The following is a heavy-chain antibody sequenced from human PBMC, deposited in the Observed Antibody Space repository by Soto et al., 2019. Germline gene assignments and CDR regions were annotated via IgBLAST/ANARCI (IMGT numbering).Heavy chain of an antibody. J-gene: IGHJ4*02. D-gene: IGHD6-13*01. CDR1: GGSISGYY. CDR2: IHYSGST. V-gene: IGHV4-59*01. CDR3: ARGSAAGTKSPFDY. Sequence: PSETLSLTCDVYGGSISGYYWSWIRQSPGKGLEWIGYIHYSGSTNYNPSLKSRVTISVDTSKNQLSLKLSSVTAADTAVYYCARGSAAGTKSPFDYWGQGTLVTVSS.